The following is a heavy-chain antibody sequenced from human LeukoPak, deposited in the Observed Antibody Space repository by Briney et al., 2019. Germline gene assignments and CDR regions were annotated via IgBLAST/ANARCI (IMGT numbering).Heavy chain of an antibody. CDR1: GGSISSSY. V-gene: IGHV4-59*08. CDR3: ARLQYTGNYYPEY. J-gene: IGHJ4*02. Sequence: SETLSLTCTVSGGSISSSYWSWLRQPPGKGLEWIAYIYGSGSTNYNPSLKSRVAISVETSKNLCSLNLSSVTAADTAMYYCARLQYTGNYYPEYWGQGILVTVSS. CDR2: IYGSGST. D-gene: IGHD1-26*01.